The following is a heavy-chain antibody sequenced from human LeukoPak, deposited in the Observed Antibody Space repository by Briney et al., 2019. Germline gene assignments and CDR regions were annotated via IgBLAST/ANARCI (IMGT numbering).Heavy chain of an antibody. V-gene: IGHV3-7*01. CDR3: ARGGPYYDSWSGDYHYMDV. Sequence: GGSLRLSCAASGFTFSSYWMSWVRQAPGKGLEWVANIKQDGSEKYYVDSVKGRFTISRDNAGNSLHLQMNSLRAEDTAVYYCARGGPYYDSWSGDYHYMDVWGKGTTVTVSS. D-gene: IGHD3-3*01. CDR2: IKQDGSEK. J-gene: IGHJ6*03. CDR1: GFTFSSYW.